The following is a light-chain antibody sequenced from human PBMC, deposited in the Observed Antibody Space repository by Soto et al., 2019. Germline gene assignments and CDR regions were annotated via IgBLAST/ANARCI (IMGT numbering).Light chain of an antibody. Sequence: ENMLKQTPSTLSLSRSERATFFFMFSQCVTNSHSAWYQQKPGQAPRLLIYDASNRATGIPARFSGSGSVTDFTLTIISLEPDDCGVYSCQPRFNWIPSVGGARVEI. CDR3: QPRFNWIP. CDR1: QCVTNSH. CDR2: DAS. J-gene: IGKJ4*01. V-gene: IGKV3D-20*02.